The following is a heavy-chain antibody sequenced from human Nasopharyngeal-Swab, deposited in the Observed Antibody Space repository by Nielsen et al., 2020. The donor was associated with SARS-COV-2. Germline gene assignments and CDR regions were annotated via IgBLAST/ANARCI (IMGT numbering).Heavy chain of an antibody. V-gene: IGHV1-3*01. J-gene: IGHJ6*02. D-gene: IGHD2-2*01. CDR1: GYTFTTYA. CDR2: IHAGNGNT. Sequence: ASVKVSCKASGYTFTTYAMHWVRQAPGQRLEWMGWIHAGNGNTEYSQNFQGRVTLTRDTSTSTVYMEMSSLRSEDTAVYYCAREDIVVVPAGHYYYYGMDVWGQGTTVTVSS. CDR3: AREDIVVVPAGHYYYYGMDV.